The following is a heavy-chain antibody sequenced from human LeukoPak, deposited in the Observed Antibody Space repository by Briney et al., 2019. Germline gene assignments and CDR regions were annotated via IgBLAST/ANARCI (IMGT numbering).Heavy chain of an antibody. CDR1: GFTFSNYG. CDR3: ARDSTVNYYYYMDV. J-gene: IGHJ6*03. Sequence: GSLRLSCAASGFTFSNYGMHWVRQAPGKGLEWVAVISYDGSDKYYADSVKGRFTISRDNAKNSLYLQMNSLRAEDTAVYHCARDSTVNYYYYMDVWGQGTTVTISS. V-gene: IGHV3-30*03. CDR2: ISYDGSDK. D-gene: IGHD4-17*01.